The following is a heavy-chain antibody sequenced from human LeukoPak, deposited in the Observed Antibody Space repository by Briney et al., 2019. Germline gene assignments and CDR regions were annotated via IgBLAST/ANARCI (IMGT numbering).Heavy chain of an antibody. J-gene: IGHJ4*02. CDR1: GFSFSSYW. CDR2: ISTDGSGT. Sequence: GGSLRLSCAASGFSFSSYWMHWVRRAPGKGLVWVSRISTDGSGTTYADSVKGRFTISRDNSKNTLYLQMNSLRAEDTAVYYCAKNLAYCGGDCLYWGQGTLVTVSS. D-gene: IGHD2-21*01. CDR3: AKNLAYCGGDCLY. V-gene: IGHV3-74*01.